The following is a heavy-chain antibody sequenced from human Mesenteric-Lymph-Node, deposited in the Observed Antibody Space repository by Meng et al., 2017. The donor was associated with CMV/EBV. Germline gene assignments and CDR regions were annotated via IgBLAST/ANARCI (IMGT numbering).Heavy chain of an antibody. J-gene: IGHJ2*01. V-gene: IGHV3-15*01. CDR2: IKSKTDGGTT. CDR1: GITFSNVW. CDR3: AKRGEEYYHDSSGYYWYFDV. D-gene: IGHD3-22*01. Sequence: GGSLRLSCAASGITFSNVWMSWVRQAPETGLEWVGRIKSKTDGGTTNYAASVTGRFTISRDDSKNTLYLHVNSLKTEDTAVYYCAKRGEEYYHDSSGYYWYFDVWGRGTLVTVSS.